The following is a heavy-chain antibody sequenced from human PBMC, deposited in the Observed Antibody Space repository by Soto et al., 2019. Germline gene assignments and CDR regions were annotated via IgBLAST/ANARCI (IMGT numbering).Heavy chain of an antibody. J-gene: IGHJ3*01. D-gene: IGHD2-21*01. CDR1: GGSIAISSYY. CDR2: IYVGGNT. V-gene: IGHV4-39*01. Sequence: SETLSLTCSVSGGSIAISSYYWGWVRQPPGKGLEWIGNIYVGGNTYYNPSLESRVSILVDTSKNQFSLNLTSVTAADTAVYFCSFTLFKDVVDVWGQGKFVTVS. CDR3: SFTLFKDVVDV.